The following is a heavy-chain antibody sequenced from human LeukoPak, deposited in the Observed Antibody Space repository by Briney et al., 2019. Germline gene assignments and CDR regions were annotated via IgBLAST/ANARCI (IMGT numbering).Heavy chain of an antibody. CDR2: ISSSSSYI. D-gene: IGHD6-13*01. Sequence: GGSLRLSCAASGFTFSSYSMNWVRQAPGKGLEWVSSISSSSSYIYYADSVKGRFTISRDNAKNSLYLRMNSLRAEDTAVYYCARIVRYSSSWDYWGQGTLVTVSS. V-gene: IGHV3-21*04. CDR1: GFTFSSYS. J-gene: IGHJ4*02. CDR3: ARIVRYSSSWDY.